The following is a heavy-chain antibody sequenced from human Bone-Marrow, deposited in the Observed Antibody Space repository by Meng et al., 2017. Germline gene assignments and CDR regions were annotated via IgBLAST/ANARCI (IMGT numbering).Heavy chain of an antibody. CDR1: GFTFSSYE. V-gene: IGHV3-48*03. Sequence: GGSLRLSCAASGFTFSSYEMNWVRQAPGKGLEWVSYISSSGSTIYYADSVKGRFTISRDNAKNSLYLQMNSLRAEDTAVYYCARVRGGSGSYSPFDYWGQGTLVTVSS. CDR3: ARVRGGSGSYSPFDY. J-gene: IGHJ4*02. D-gene: IGHD3-10*01. CDR2: ISSSGSTI.